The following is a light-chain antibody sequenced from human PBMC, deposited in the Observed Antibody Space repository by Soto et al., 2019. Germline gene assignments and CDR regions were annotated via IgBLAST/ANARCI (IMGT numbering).Light chain of an antibody. J-gene: IGKJ4*01. V-gene: IGKV3-20*01. Sequence: EIVLTQSPGTLSLSPGERATLSCRASQSVGTYLAWYQQKPGQAPRLLIYGASSRATGIPDRFSGSGSGTDFTLTISRLEPEDFAVYYCQQYGSSLLTFGGGTKVDI. CDR2: GAS. CDR1: QSVGTY. CDR3: QQYGSSLLT.